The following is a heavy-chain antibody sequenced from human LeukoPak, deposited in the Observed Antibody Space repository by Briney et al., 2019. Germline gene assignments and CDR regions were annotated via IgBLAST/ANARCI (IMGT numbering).Heavy chain of an antibody. J-gene: IGHJ4*02. V-gene: IGHV3-23*01. CDR3: ARGRPHGNDY. D-gene: IGHD4-23*01. CDR2: ISGSGGST. CDR1: GSTFSSYA. Sequence: GGCLRLSCAASGSTFSSYAGSWVRKAPGKGLEWVSAISGSGGSTYYADSVKGRFTISRDNSKNTLYLQMNSLRVEDTAVYYCARGRPHGNDYWGQGTLVTVSS.